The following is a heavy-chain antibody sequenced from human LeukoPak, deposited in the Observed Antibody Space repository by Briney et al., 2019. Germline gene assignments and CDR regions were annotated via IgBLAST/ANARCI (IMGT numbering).Heavy chain of an antibody. CDR1: GGSISSYY. J-gene: IGHJ3*02. D-gene: IGHD3-22*01. CDR3: ARERHYYDSSHYAFDI. Sequence: SETLSLTCTLSGGSISSYYWSWIRQPPGKGLEWVGYIYYSGSTNYNPSLKSRVTISVDTSKNQFSLKLSSVTATDTAVYYCARERHYYDSSHYAFDIWGQGTMVTVS. V-gene: IGHV4-59*01. CDR2: IYYSGST.